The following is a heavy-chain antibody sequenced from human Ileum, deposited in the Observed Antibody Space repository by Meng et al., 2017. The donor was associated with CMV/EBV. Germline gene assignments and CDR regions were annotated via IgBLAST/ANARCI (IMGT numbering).Heavy chain of an antibody. J-gene: IGHJ4*02. Sequence: GGSLRLSCTTSGFTFSGQWMTWVRQAPGKGLELVTNINPDASEKNYVDSVKGRFTISRDNARNSLYLQMNSLRPEDTAVYYCATDLNWQNFWGQGTMVTVSS. CDR1: GFTFSGQW. CDR3: ATDLNWQNF. CDR2: INPDASEK. D-gene: IGHD2/OR15-2a*01. V-gene: IGHV3-7*01.